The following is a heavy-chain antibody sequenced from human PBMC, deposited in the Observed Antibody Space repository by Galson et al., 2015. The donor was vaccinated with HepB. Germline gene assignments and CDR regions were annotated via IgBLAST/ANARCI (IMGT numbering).Heavy chain of an antibody. J-gene: IGHJ4*02. D-gene: IGHD5-18*01. Sequence: SLRLSCAASGFTFSSYAMHWVRQAPGKGLEWVAVISYDGSNKYYADSVKGRFTISRDNSKNTLYLQMNSLRAEDTAVYYCARERTTWIQLWLLAYWGQGTLVTISS. CDR2: ISYDGSNK. CDR1: GFTFSSYA. V-gene: IGHV3-30-3*01. CDR3: ARERTTWIQLWLLAY.